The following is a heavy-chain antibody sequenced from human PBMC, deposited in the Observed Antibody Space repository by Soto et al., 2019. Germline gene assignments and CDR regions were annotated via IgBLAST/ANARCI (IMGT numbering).Heavy chain of an antibody. J-gene: IGHJ6*02. CDR1: GGSISSSSYY. CDR2: IYYSGST. V-gene: IGHV4-39*01. Sequence: SETLSLTCTVSGGSISSSSYYWGWIRQPPGKGLEWIGSIYYSGSTYYNPSLKSRVTISVDTSKNQFSLKLSSVTAADTAVYYCARGRKYYYGSGSLGGMDVWGQGTTVTVS. CDR3: ARGRKYYYGSGSLGGMDV. D-gene: IGHD3-10*01.